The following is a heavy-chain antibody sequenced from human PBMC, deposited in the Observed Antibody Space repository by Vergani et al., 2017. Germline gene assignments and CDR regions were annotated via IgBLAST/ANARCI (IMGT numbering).Heavy chain of an antibody. V-gene: IGHV4-39*01. D-gene: IGHD3-9*01. CDR1: GGSITSCCYY. Sequence: QLHLQESGPGLVKPSETLSLTCTVSGGSITSCCYYWGWIRQPPGKGLDWIGNIYHSGGAYYNPSLKGRVTISVNTSKNQFSLEVTSVTAADTAIYFCARTESFILRYFHWALWGQGTLVTVSS. J-gene: IGHJ4*02. CDR2: IYHSGGA. CDR3: ARTESFILRYFHWAL.